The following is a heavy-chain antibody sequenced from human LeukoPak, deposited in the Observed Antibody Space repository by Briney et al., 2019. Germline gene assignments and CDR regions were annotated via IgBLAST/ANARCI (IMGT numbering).Heavy chain of an antibody. D-gene: IGHD2-2*01. CDR1: GFTFSSYS. CDR3: ASPRPGYCSSTSCSYAIEYFQH. V-gene: IGHV3-21*01. J-gene: IGHJ1*01. CDR2: ISSSSSYI. Sequence: PGGSLRLSCAASGFTFSSYSMNWVRQAPGKGLEWVSSISSSSSYIYYADSVKGRFTISRDNAKNSLYLHMNSLRAEDTAVYYCASPRPGYCSSTSCSYAIEYFQHWGQGTLVTVSS.